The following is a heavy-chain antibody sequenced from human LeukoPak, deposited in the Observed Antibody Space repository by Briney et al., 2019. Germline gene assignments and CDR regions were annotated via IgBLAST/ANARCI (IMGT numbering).Heavy chain of an antibody. CDR1: GLTFSSYS. V-gene: IGHV3-21*01. J-gene: IGHJ4*02. D-gene: IGHD2-15*01. Sequence: GGSLRLSCAASGLTFSSYSMNWVRQAPGKGLEWVSSISSSSSYIYSADSVKGRFTISRDNVKNSLYLQMNSLRAEDTAVYYCARDIGYCSGGSCYSSVAVPNDYWGQGTLVTVSS. CDR2: ISSSSSYI. CDR3: ARDIGYCSGGSCYSSVAVPNDY.